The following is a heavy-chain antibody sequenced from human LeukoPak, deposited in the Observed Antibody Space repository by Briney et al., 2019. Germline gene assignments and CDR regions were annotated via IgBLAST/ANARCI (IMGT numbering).Heavy chain of an antibody. CDR3: ARDVAGDYYYYYMDV. V-gene: IGHV1-2*02. CDR1: GYTFTSYG. CDR2: INPNSGGT. Sequence: ASVKVSCKASGYTFTSYGISWVRQAPGQGLEWMGWINPNSGGTNYAQKFQGRVTMTRDASISTAYMELSRLRSDDTAVYYCARDVAGDYYYYYMDVWGKGTTVTVSS. J-gene: IGHJ6*03.